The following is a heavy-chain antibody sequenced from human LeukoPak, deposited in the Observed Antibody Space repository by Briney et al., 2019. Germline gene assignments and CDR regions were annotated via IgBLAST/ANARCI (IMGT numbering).Heavy chain of an antibody. CDR2: ISTSSSYE. CDR3: ARVRGAYAFDY. D-gene: IGHD4-17*01. J-gene: IGHJ4*02. V-gene: IGHV3-11*05. Sequence: GWSLRLSCAASGFTFSDYYMSWFRQAPGKGLECVSYISTSSSYENYADSVKGRFTISRDNAKNSLYLQMNSLRAEGTAVYYCARVRGAYAFDYWGQGTLVTVSS. CDR1: GFTFSDYY.